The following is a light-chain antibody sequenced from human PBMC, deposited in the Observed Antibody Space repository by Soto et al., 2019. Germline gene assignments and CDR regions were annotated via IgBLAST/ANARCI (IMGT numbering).Light chain of an antibody. CDR2: DVS. J-gene: IGKJ1*01. Sequence: EIVLTQSPATLSLSPGDRATLSCRASQSVTSSLAWFQQKPGQAPRLLIYDVSRRATAIPARFSGSGSGTDFTLTISSLEPEDFALYYCHQRQSWPRTFGQGTMVDIK. V-gene: IGKV3-11*01. CDR3: HQRQSWPRT. CDR1: QSVTSS.